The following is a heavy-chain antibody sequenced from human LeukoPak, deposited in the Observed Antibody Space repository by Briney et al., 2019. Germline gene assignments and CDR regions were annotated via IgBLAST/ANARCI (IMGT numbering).Heavy chain of an antibody. V-gene: IGHV3-21*01. D-gene: IGHD3-22*01. CDR2: ISSSSSSYI. J-gene: IGHJ4*02. Sequence: GGSLRLSCAASGFTFSNYNMNWVRQAPGKGLQWVSSISSSSSSYIYYADSVKGRFTISRDKSSVYLQMNSLRVEDTAVYYCAREHPGDYYDKSGYYSHSFDYWGQGALVTVSS. CDR1: GFTFSNYN. CDR3: AREHPGDYYDKSGYYSHSFDY.